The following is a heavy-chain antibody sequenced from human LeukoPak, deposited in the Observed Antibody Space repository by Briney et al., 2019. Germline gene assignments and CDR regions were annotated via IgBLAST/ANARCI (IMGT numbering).Heavy chain of an antibody. CDR3: ARIGIAAAVGSF. V-gene: IGHV3-33*01. CDR2: IWYDGSNK. Sequence: SGGSLRLYCAASGFTFSSYGMHWVRQAPGKGLEWVAVIWYDGSNKYYADSVKGRFTISRDNSKNTLYLQMNSLRAEDTAVYYCARIGIAAAVGSFWGQGTLVTVSS. J-gene: IGHJ4*02. D-gene: IGHD6-13*01. CDR1: GFTFSSYG.